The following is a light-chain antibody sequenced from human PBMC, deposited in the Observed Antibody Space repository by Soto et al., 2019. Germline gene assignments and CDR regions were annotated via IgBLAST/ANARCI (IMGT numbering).Light chain of an antibody. CDR1: QSVSSSY. J-gene: IGKJ1*01. CDR3: QQYGSSPWA. V-gene: IGKV3-20*01. CDR2: GAS. Sequence: EIVLTQSPGTLSLSPGERATLSCRASQSVSSSYLAWYQQNPGQAPRLLIYGASSRDTGIPDRFRGSGSATDFTVTISRLEPEDCAVYYCQQYGSSPWAFGQGTKVEIK.